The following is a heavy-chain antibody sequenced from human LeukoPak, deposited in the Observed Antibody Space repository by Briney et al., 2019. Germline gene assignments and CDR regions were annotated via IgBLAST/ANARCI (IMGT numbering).Heavy chain of an antibody. CDR1: GFTVSSNY. CDR3: AKALGSYPESRYADY. CDR2: IYSGGST. D-gene: IGHD1-26*01. Sequence: QPGGSLRLSCAASGFTVSSNYMSWVRQAPGKGLEWVSVIYSGGSTYYADSVKGRFTISRDNSKNTLYLQMSSLRVEDTAVYFCAKALGSYPESRYADYWGQGALVTVSS. V-gene: IGHV3-53*05. J-gene: IGHJ4*02.